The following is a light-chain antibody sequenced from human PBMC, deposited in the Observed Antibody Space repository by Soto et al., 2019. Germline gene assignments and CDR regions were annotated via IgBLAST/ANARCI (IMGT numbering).Light chain of an antibody. V-gene: IGKV1-39*01. CDR3: QQTYSPPGT. Sequence: DIQMTQSRSSLSASVGDRVTITCRASQTISAFLNWYQHKPGKAPELLIFSASKLQTGVPSRFSGRGSGTAFTLTITSLRPEDFATYYCQQTYSPPGTFGQGTKVDIK. CDR2: SAS. CDR1: QTISAF. J-gene: IGKJ1*01.